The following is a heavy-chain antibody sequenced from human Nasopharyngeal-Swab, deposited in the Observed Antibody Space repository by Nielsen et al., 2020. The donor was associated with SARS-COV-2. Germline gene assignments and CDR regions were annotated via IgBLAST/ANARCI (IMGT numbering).Heavy chain of an antibody. D-gene: IGHD5-12*01. CDR2: IKQDGSEK. CDR1: GFTFSSYW. J-gene: IGHJ4*02. V-gene: IGHV3-7*01. Sequence: ETLSLTCAASGFTFSSYWMSWVRQAPGKGLEWVANIKQDGSEKYYVDSVKGRFTISRDNAKNSLYLQMNSLRAEDTAVYYCARSDYSGYDLYFDYWGQGTLVTVSS. CDR3: ARSDYSGYDLYFDY.